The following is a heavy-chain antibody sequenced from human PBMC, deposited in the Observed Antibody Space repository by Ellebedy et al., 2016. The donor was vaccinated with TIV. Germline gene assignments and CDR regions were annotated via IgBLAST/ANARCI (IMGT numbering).Heavy chain of an antibody. D-gene: IGHD6-19*01. CDR2: IYYSGST. V-gene: IGHV4-59*08. J-gene: IGHJ4*02. Sequence: SETLSLXCAVSGGSISSYYWSWIRQPPGKGLEWIGYIYYSGSTNYNPSLKSRVTISVDTSKNQFSLKLSSVTAADTAVYYCARHGVAVAVYFDYWGQGTLVTVSS. CDR3: ARHGVAVAVYFDY. CDR1: GGSISSYY.